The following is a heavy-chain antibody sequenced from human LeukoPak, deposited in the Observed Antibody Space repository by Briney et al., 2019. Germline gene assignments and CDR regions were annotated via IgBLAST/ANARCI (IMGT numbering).Heavy chain of an antibody. CDR1: GFTFSSSW. J-gene: IGHJ4*02. V-gene: IGHV3-7*01. D-gene: IGHD1-7*01. Sequence: GGSLRLSCAASGFTFSSSWMTWVRQTPGKGLEWVANIKYDSSQKDYVDSVRGRFTISRDNAKNALYLQMNTLRGEDTAMYYCTRIREWNLWDYWGQGTLVTVSS. CDR3: TRIREWNLWDY. CDR2: IKYDSSQK.